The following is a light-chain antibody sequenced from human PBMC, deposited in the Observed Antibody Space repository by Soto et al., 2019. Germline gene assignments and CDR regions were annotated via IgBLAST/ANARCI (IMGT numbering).Light chain of an antibody. J-gene: IGLJ2*01. CDR3: SSYTSYTIPVI. Sequence: QSALTQPASVSGSPGQSVTISCTGTASDIGAYNFVSWYQQHPGKAPKLMIYEVSNRPSGLSNRFSGSKSGNTASLTISGLQAEDEADYYCSSYTSYTIPVIFGGGTQLTVL. CDR2: EVS. V-gene: IGLV2-14*01. CDR1: ASDIGAYNF.